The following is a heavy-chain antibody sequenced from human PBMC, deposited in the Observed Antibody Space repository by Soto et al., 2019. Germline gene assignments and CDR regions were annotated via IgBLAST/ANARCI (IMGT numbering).Heavy chain of an antibody. CDR3: ARSGDHDYYYAMDV. CDR1: GFAFSNYG. Sequence: QVQLVESGGGVVQPGRSLRLSCAASGFAFSNYGMHCVRQAPGKGLEWVAVIWYDGSNKYYADSVKGRFTISRDNSKNTLYVQMNSLRAEDTAVYYCARSGDHDYYYAMDVWGQGTTVTVSS. D-gene: IGHD2-21*02. CDR2: IWYDGSNK. J-gene: IGHJ6*02. V-gene: IGHV3-33*01.